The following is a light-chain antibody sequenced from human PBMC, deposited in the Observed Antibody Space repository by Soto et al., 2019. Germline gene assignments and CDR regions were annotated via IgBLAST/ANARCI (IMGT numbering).Light chain of an antibody. CDR1: SSDVGGYNY. CDR3: SSYTSSSTLGV. J-gene: IGLJ1*01. CDR2: EVS. V-gene: IGLV2-14*01. Sequence: QSVLTQPASVSGSPGQSITISCTGTSSDVGGYNYVSWYQQHPGKAPKLMLYEVSNRPSGVSNRFSGCKSGNTASLTISCLQAEDGADYYCSSYTSSSTLGVFGTGTKVTV.